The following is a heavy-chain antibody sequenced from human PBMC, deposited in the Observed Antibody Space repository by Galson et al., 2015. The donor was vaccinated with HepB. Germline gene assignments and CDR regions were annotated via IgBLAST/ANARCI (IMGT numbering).Heavy chain of an antibody. Sequence: SVKVSCKASGYTFTGYYIHWVRQAPGQGLEWMGWINPNSGGTNYAQKFQGRVTMTRDTSISTAYMELSRLRFDDTAVYFCARTAYSTSAYYYYDMDVWGQGTTVTVSS. CDR2: INPNSGGT. CDR3: ARTAYSTSAYYYYDMDV. V-gene: IGHV1-2*02. CDR1: GYTFTGYY. J-gene: IGHJ6*02. D-gene: IGHD6-6*01.